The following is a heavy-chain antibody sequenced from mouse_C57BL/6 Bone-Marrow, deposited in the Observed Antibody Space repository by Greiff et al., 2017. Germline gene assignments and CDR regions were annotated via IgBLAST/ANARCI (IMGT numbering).Heavy chain of an antibody. D-gene: IGHD2-2*01. Sequence: QVQLQQSGAELARPGASVKLSCKASGYTFTSYGISWVKQRTGQGLEWIGEIYPRSGNTYYNEKFKGKATLTADKSSSTAYMELRSLTSEDSAVYFCARSWFRAMDYGGQGTSVTVSS. CDR2: IYPRSGNT. CDR3: ARSWFRAMDY. V-gene: IGHV1-81*01. J-gene: IGHJ4*01. CDR1: GYTFTSYG.